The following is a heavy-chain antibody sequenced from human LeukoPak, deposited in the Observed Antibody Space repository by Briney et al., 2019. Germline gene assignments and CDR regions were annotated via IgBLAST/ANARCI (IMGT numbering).Heavy chain of an antibody. J-gene: IGHJ5*02. V-gene: IGHV4-4*07. Sequence: SETLSLTCTVYGGSISSYYWSWIRQPARKGLEWIGRIYTSGSTNYNPSLKSRVTMSVDTSKNQFSLKLSSVTAADTAVYYCARSRYCSSTSCYNRNWYDPWGQGTLVTVSS. CDR2: IYTSGST. CDR1: GGSISSYY. D-gene: IGHD2-2*02. CDR3: ARSRYCSSTSCYNRNWYDP.